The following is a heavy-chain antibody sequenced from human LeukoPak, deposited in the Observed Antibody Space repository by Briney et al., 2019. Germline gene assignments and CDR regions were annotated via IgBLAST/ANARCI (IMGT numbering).Heavy chain of an antibody. V-gene: IGHV3-23*01. J-gene: IGHJ5*02. Sequence: GGSLRLSCATSGFTFTNYAMNWVRQAPGKGLEWVSSISGSGDDTSYADSVKGRFTISRDNSRNTLYLQMNSLRAEDTAVYYCAKQFVDIWGQGTLVTVSS. CDR2: ISGSGDDT. CDR1: GFTFTNYA. CDR3: AKQFVDI. D-gene: IGHD5-24*01.